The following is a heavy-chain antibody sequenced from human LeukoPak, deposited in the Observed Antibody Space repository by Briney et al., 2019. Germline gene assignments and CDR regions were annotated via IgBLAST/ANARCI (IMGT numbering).Heavy chain of an antibody. J-gene: IGHJ4*02. D-gene: IGHD3-3*01. CDR2: IYSGGST. CDR3: ASGPLVVALEWSFDY. V-gene: IGHV3-53*05. CDR1: GFTVSSNY. Sequence: PGGSLRLSCAASGFTVSSNYMSWVRQAPGKGLEWVSVIYSGGSTYYADSVKGRFTISRDNSKNTLYLQMNSLRAEDTAVYYCASGPLVVALEWSFDYWGQGTLVTVSS.